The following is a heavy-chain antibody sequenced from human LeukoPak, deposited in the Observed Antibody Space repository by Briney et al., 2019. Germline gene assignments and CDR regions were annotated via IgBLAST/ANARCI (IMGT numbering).Heavy chain of an antibody. CDR1: GGSFSGYY. Sequence: SETLSLTCAVYGGSFSGYYWNFIRQSPERGLEWIGEINHSGSTNYNPSLKSRVTISVDKSKNQFSLKLSSVTAADTAVYYCARDGVYNWFDPWGQGTLVTVSS. CDR3: ARDGVYNWFDP. CDR2: INHSGST. J-gene: IGHJ5*02. V-gene: IGHV4-34*01.